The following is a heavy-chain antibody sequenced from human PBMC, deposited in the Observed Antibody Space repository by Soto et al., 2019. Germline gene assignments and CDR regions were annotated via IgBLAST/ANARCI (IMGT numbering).Heavy chain of an antibody. CDR3: AREAAAGPWGDY. V-gene: IGHV1-3*01. CDR1: GYTFTSYA. J-gene: IGHJ4*02. D-gene: IGHD6-13*01. Sequence: ASLKVSCNPSGYTFTSYAMHWVRPAPGQMLEWMGWINAGNGNTKYSQKFQGRGTITRDTSASTAYMELSSLRSEDTAVYYCAREAAAGPWGDYWGQGTLVTVSS. CDR2: INAGNGNT.